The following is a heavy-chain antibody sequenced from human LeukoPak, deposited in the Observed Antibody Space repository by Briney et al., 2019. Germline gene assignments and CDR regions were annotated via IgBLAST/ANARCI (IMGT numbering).Heavy chain of an antibody. Sequence: PGGPLRLSCAASGFTFSSYAMSWVRQAPGKGLEWVSAISGSGGSTYYADSVKGRFTISRDNAKNSLYLQMNSLRDEDTAVYYCARDLQFSGSYFLWGQGTLVTVSS. D-gene: IGHD1-26*01. J-gene: IGHJ4*02. CDR3: ARDLQFSGSYFL. CDR1: GFTFSSYA. V-gene: IGHV3-23*01. CDR2: ISGSGGST.